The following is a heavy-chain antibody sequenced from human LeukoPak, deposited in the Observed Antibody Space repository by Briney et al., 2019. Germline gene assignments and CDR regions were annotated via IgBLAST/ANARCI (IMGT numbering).Heavy chain of an antibody. CDR3: ARICSGGSCSSFDY. V-gene: IGHV1-2*06. Sequence: GASVKVSCKSSGYTFTGYYMHWVRQAPGQGLEWMGRINPNSGGTNYAQKFQGRATMTRDTSISTAYMELSRLRSDDTAVYYCARICSGGSCSSFDYWGQGTLVTVSS. CDR1: GYTFTGYY. J-gene: IGHJ4*02. D-gene: IGHD2-15*01. CDR2: INPNSGGT.